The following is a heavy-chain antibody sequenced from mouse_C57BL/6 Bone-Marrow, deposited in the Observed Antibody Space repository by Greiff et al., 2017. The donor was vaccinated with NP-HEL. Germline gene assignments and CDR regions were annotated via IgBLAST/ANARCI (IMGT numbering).Heavy chain of an antibody. V-gene: IGHV1-69*01. J-gene: IGHJ3*01. CDR1: GYTFTSYW. CDR3: ALYGNSFAY. CDR2: IDPSDGYT. Sequence: VQLQQPGAELVMPGASVKLSCTASGYTFTSYWMHWVKQRPGQGLEWIGEIDPSDGYTNYNQQFKGKSTLTVDKSSSTAYMQLSSLTSEDSAVYYCALYGNSFAYWGRGTLVTVTA. D-gene: IGHD2-1*01.